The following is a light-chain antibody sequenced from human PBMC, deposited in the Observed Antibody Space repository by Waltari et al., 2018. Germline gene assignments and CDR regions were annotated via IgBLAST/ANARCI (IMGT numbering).Light chain of an antibody. V-gene: IGLV1-40*01. CDR3: QSYDSTQSGWV. J-gene: IGLJ3*02. CDR2: GNS. CDR1: SSNIGAEYD. Sequence: QSVLTQPSSVSGAPGQRVPISSTGSSSNIGAEYDVNWYQQLPGTPPKLLIYGNSNRPSGVPDRVSGSTSGTSASLAITGLLPEDEAHYYCQSYDSTQSGWVFGGGTKLTVL.